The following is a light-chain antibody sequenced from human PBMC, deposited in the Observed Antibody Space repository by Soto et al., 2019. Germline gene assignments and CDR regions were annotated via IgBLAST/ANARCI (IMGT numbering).Light chain of an antibody. CDR2: AAS. CDR3: QQSHPTLPIT. Sequence: IPMTQSPASPSASVGDRVRIACRASQRISTFLSSYQQKPGNAPKLLIYAASSLKSGVPPRFSGSGTGTTFTLTITSMQPEDFATYYCQQSHPTLPITFGQGTRLEIK. CDR1: QRISTF. J-gene: IGKJ5*01. V-gene: IGKV1-39*01.